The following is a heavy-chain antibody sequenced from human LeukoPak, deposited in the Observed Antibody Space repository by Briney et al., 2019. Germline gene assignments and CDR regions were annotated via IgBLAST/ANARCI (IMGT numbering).Heavy chain of an antibody. D-gene: IGHD6-19*01. J-gene: IGHJ3*02. CDR3: ARDLSEQWLVRGEAFDI. Sequence: PGGTLRLSCAASGFTFSSYGMSWVRQAPGKGLEWVSAISGSGGSTYYADSVKGRFTISRDNAKNSLYLQMNSLRAEDTAVYYCARDLSEQWLVRGEAFDIWGQGTMVTVSS. V-gene: IGHV3-23*01. CDR2: ISGSGGST. CDR1: GFTFSSYG.